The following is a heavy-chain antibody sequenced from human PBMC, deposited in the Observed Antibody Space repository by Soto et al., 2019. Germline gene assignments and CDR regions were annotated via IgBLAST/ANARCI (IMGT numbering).Heavy chain of an antibody. J-gene: IGHJ1*01. CDR2: ISPYNGNT. V-gene: IGHV1-18*01. CDR1: GYTFTSYG. CDR3: ARAVDYYDRSGYYTHEYFQH. D-gene: IGHD3-22*01. Sequence: QVQLVQSGAEVKKPGASVKVSCKASGYTFTSYGISWVRQAPGQGLAWMGWISPYNGNTNYAQKLQGRVTMTTDTSTSTAYMELRSLRSDDTAFYDGARAVDYYDRSGYYTHEYFQHWGQGTLVTVSS.